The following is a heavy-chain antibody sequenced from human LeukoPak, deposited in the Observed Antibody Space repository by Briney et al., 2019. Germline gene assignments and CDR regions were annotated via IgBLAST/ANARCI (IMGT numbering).Heavy chain of an antibody. CDR2: IRSKANNYAT. Sequence: GGSLRLSCAASGFSFSGSAMHWVRQASGKGLEWVGRIRSKANNYATAYAASVKGRFTISRDDSKNTLYLQMNSLRVEDTAVYYCAKVPLIAAPKHFDYWGQGTLVTVSS. CDR3: AKVPLIAAPKHFDY. J-gene: IGHJ4*02. V-gene: IGHV3-73*01. CDR1: GFSFSGSA. D-gene: IGHD6-13*01.